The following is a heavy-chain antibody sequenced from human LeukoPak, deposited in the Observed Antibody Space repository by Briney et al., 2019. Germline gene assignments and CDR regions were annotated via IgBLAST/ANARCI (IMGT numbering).Heavy chain of an antibody. V-gene: IGHV4-39*07. CDR2: IYYSGST. Sequence: SETLSLTCTVSGGSISSSSYYWGWIRQPPGKGLEWIGSIYYSGSTYYNPSLKSRVTISVDTSKNQFSLKLSSVTAADTAVYYCARDSCSGGSCYARAFDIWGQGTMVTVSS. CDR3: ARDSCSGGSCYARAFDI. CDR1: GGSISSSSYY. D-gene: IGHD2-15*01. J-gene: IGHJ3*02.